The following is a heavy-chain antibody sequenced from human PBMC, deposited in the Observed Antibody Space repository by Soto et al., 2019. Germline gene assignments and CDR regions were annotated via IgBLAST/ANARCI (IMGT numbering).Heavy chain of an antibody. CDR2: INHSGST. Sequence: SETLCLTCAVYGGSFSGYYWSWIRQPPGKGLEWIGEINHSGSTNYNPSLKSRVTISVDTSKNQFSLKLSSVTAADTAVYYCARGLRSCKIFGVAQPFDYWGQGTLVT. D-gene: IGHD3-3*01. J-gene: IGHJ4*02. CDR3: ARGLRSCKIFGVAQPFDY. V-gene: IGHV4-34*01. CDR1: GGSFSGYY.